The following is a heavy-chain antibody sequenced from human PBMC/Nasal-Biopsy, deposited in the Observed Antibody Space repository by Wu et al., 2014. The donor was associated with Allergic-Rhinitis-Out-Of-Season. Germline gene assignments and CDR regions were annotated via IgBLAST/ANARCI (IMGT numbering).Heavy chain of an antibody. V-gene: IGHV3-23*01. CDR1: GFTFSSYA. Sequence: AASGFTFSSYAMSWVRQAPGKGLEWVSAISGSGGSTYYADSVKGRFTISRDNSKNTLYLQMNSLRVEDAAVYYCARGGDGYGNFEYWGQGTLVTVSS. J-gene: IGHJ4*02. CDR3: ARGGDGYGNFEY. CDR2: ISGSGGST. D-gene: IGHD5-24*01.